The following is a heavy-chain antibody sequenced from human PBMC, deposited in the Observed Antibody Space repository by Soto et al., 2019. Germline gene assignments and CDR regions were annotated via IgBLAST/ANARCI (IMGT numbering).Heavy chain of an antibody. J-gene: IGHJ4*02. Sequence: PGGSLRLSCAASGFTFSSYGMHWVRQAPGKGLEWVAVIWYDGSNKYYADSVKGRFTISRDNSKNTLYLQMNSLRAEDTAVYYCARAGYYHDSSGYYYDYWGQGTLVTVSS. CDR2: IWYDGSNK. D-gene: IGHD3-22*01. CDR3: ARAGYYHDSSGYYYDY. V-gene: IGHV3-33*01. CDR1: GFTFSSYG.